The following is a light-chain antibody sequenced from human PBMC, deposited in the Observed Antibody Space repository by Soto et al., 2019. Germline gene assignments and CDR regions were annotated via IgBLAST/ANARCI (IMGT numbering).Light chain of an antibody. CDR2: ADS. CDR3: QQRHMWPIT. Sequence: EIVLTQSPATLSLSPGETATLSCRASQSVSGYIGWYQQKPGQAPRLLIYADSNRATGIPARFSGSGSGTDFTLTISSLEPEDSAVYYCQQRHMWPITFGQGTRLENK. CDR1: QSVSGY. J-gene: IGKJ5*01. V-gene: IGKV3-11*01.